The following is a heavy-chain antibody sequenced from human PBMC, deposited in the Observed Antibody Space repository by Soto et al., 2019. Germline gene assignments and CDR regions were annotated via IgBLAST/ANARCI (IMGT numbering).Heavy chain of an antibody. J-gene: IGHJ4*02. CDR1: GDTFRRFA. CDR3: ARDANYEPDY. V-gene: IGHV1-18*01. Sequence: QLQLVQSGAEVKKPASSVKVPCKASGDTFRRFAFSWVRQAPGQGLEWVGWIRVSDGLIKYAERMEGRVTVTIDSSTSTAYMELRSLRPDDTAVYYCARDANYEPDYWGQGTLVTVSS. D-gene: IGHD1-7*01. CDR2: IRVSDGLI.